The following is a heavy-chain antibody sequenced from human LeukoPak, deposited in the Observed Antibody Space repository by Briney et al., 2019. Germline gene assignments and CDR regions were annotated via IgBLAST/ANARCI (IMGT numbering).Heavy chain of an antibody. CDR1: GGSISSYY. D-gene: IGHD6-19*01. CDR3: ARGAVPTYSSGWYRWDY. J-gene: IGHJ4*02. V-gene: IGHV4-59*01. CDR2: IYYSGST. Sequence: RTSETLSLTCTVSGGSISSYYWRWIRQPPGKGLEWIGYIYYSGSTNYNPSLKSRVTISVDTSKNQSSLKLSSVTAADTAVYYCARGAVPTYSSGWYRWDYWGQGTLVTVSS.